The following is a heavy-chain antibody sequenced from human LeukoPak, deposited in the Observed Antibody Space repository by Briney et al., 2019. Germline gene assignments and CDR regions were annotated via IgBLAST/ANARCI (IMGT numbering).Heavy chain of an antibody. CDR1: GGSITSTNY. J-gene: IGHJ4*02. Sequence: SGTLSLTCGVSGGSITSTNYWTWVRQPPGKGLEWIGEVNLQGSTNYSPSLMGRVAISVDMSENHISLQLTSVTAADTAVYYCARAGGADSPQDLDYWGQGILVTVSS. CDR3: ARAGGADSPQDLDY. D-gene: IGHD3-22*01. V-gene: IGHV4-4*02. CDR2: VNLQGST.